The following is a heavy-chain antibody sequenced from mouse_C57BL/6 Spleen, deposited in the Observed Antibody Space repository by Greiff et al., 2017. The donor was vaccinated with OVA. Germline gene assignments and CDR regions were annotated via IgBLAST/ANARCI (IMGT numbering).Heavy chain of an antibody. J-gene: IGHJ2*01. CDR2: IYPGDGDT. CDR1: GYAFSSYW. CDR3: ARGKLRLHDFDY. V-gene: IGHV1-80*01. D-gene: IGHD3-2*02. Sequence: QVQLQQSGAELVKPGASVKISCKASGYAFSSYWMNWVKQRPGKGLEWIGQIYPGDGDTNYNGKFKGKATLTADKSSSTAYMQLSRLTSEDSAVYFCARGKLRLHDFDYWGQGTTLTVSS.